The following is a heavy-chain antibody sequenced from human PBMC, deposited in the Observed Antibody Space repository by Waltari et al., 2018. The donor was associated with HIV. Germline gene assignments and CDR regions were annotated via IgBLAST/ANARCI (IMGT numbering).Heavy chain of an antibody. D-gene: IGHD3-10*01. CDR2: MRRASNEK. J-gene: IGHJ4*02. V-gene: IGHV3-21*04. CDR1: GFEFRHYS. CDR3: VRDDPGYGPIDY. Sequence: LVESGGGVVKTGESLSIICEASGFEFRHYSFNWVRQCAVGGLEWGASMRRASNEKNYVDSVRGRCVIARDDAKSCVYLEMGSLREEDTARYFCVRDDPGYGPIDYWGQGTLVIV.